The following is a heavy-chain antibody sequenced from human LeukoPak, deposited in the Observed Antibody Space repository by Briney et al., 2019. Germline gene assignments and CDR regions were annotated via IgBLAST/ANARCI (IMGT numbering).Heavy chain of an antibody. CDR2: INPNSGGT. J-gene: IGHJ4*02. D-gene: IGHD6-19*01. CDR1: GYTFTGYY. Sequence: ASVKVSCKASGYTFTGYYMHWVRQAPGQGLEWMGWINPNSGGTNYAQKFQGWVTMTRDTSNSTAYMELSRLRSDDTAVYYCARDFYPIAVAESYFDYWGQGTLVTVSS. CDR3: ARDFYPIAVAESYFDY. V-gene: IGHV1-2*04.